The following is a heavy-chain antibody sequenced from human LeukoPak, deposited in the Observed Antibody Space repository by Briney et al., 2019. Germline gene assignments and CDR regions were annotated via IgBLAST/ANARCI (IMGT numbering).Heavy chain of an antibody. CDR2: IYYSGST. J-gene: IGHJ5*02. V-gene: IGHV4-59*01. CDR1: GGSISSYY. D-gene: IGHD3-3*01. Sequence: PSETLSLTCTVSGGSISSYYWSWIRQPPGKGLEWIGYIYYSGSTNYSPSLKSRVTISVDTSKNQFSLKLSSVTAADTAVYYCAGGGGTIFGVVIIPVDWFGPWGQGTLVTVSS. CDR3: AGGGGTIFGVVIIPVDWFGP.